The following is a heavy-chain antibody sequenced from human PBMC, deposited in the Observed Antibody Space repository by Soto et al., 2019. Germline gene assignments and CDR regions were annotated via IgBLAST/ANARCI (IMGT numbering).Heavy chain of an antibody. CDR1: GFTFSSYW. V-gene: IGHV3-7*03. D-gene: IGHD3-10*01. J-gene: IGHJ4*02. CDR2: IKQDGSDK. Sequence: EVQLVESGGGLVQPGGSLRLSCAASGFTFSSYWMTWVRQAPGKGLECVANIKQDGSDKYYVDSVKGRFTISRDNAKNSLYMQMKSLRVEDTAVYYCARQTRAPESWGQGTLVTVSS. CDR3: ARQTRAPES.